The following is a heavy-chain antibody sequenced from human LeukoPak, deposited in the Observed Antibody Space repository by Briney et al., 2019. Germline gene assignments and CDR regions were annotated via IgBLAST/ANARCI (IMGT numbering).Heavy chain of an antibody. CDR1: GFIFSDAW. CDR3: AKDRGDYYYMDV. V-gene: IGHV3-30*02. D-gene: IGHD4-17*01. J-gene: IGHJ6*03. CDR2: IRYDGSNK. Sequence: GGSLRLSCVASGFIFSDAWVTWVRQAPGKGLEWVAFIRYDGSNKYYADSVKGRFTISRDNSKNTLYLQMNSLRAEDTAVYYCAKDRGDYYYMDVWGKGTTVTISS.